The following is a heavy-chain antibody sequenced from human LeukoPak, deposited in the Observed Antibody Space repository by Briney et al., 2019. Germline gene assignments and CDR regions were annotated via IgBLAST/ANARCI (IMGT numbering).Heavy chain of an antibody. D-gene: IGHD2-21*02. V-gene: IGHV3-21*06. CDR1: GFTFSNFF. J-gene: IGHJ4*02. CDR2: ISSTSSYI. Sequence: GGSLRLSCAVSGFTFSNFFMNWVRQAPGKGLEWVSSISSTSSYIYYADAVKGRFTISRDNAKNVVYLQMNSLRDEDSAVYYCARGLCGGDCYDYWGQGALVTVST. CDR3: ARGLCGGDCYDY.